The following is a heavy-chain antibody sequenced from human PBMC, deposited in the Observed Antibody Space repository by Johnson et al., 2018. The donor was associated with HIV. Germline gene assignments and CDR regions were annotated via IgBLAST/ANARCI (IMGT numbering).Heavy chain of an antibody. D-gene: IGHD6-13*01. V-gene: IGHV3-20*04. CDR2: INWNGGST. J-gene: IGHJ3*02. Sequence: VQLVESWGDLVKPGGSLRLSCAGSGFTFSKPWLTWVRHAPGKGLEWVSGINWNGGSTGYADSVKGRFIISRDNAKNSLYLQMNSLRAEDTALYYCAIDHLSSRGAFDIWGQGTLVTVSS. CDR1: GFTFSKPW. CDR3: AIDHLSSRGAFDI.